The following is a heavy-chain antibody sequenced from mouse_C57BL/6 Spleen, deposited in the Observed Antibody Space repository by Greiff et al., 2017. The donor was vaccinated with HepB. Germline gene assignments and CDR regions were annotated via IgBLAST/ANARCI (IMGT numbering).Heavy chain of an antibody. D-gene: IGHD2-5*01. CDR3: ARSHYYSNYEGYAMDY. J-gene: IGHJ4*01. V-gene: IGHV1-69*01. Sequence: QVQLQQPGAELVMPGASVKLSCKASGYTFTSYWMHWVKQRPGQGLEWIGEIDPSDSYTNYNQKFKGKSTLTVDKSSSTAYMQLSSLTSEDSAVYYCARSHYYSNYEGYAMDYWGQGTSVTVSS. CDR2: IDPSDSYT. CDR1: GYTFTSYW.